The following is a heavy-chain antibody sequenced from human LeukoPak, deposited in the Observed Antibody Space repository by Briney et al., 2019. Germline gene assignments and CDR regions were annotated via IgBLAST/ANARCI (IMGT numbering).Heavy chain of an antibody. D-gene: IGHD3-22*01. J-gene: IGHJ4*02. CDR2: IWYDGTNK. CDR1: GFTFSSYG. CDR3: ARAAYDNSGYLTL. Sequence: PERSLRLSCVASGFTFSSYGMHWVRQAPGKGLEWVAVIWYDGTNKYYADSVKGRFTISRDSPKNTLYLQMNSLRAEDTAVYYCARAAYDNSGYLTLWGQGTLVTVSS. V-gene: IGHV3-33*01.